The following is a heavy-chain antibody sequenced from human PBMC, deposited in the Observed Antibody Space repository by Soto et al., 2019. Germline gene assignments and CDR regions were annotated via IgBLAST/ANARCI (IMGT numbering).Heavy chain of an antibody. Sequence: PSETLSLTCAVSGGSISSGGYSWSWIRQPPGKGLEWIGYIYHSGSTYYNPSLKSRVTISVDRSKNQFSLKLSSVTAADTAVYYCARGSGITIFGVVPDAFDIWGQGTIVTVSS. V-gene: IGHV4-30-2*01. J-gene: IGHJ3*02. CDR2: IYHSGST. D-gene: IGHD3-3*01. CDR1: GGSISSGGYS. CDR3: ARGSGITIFGVVPDAFDI.